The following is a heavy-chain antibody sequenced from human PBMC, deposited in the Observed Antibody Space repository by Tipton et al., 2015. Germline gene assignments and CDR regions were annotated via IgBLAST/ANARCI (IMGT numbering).Heavy chain of an antibody. V-gene: IGHV3-11*01. D-gene: IGHD6-19*01. CDR3: AKRRRSSAWYGGYYFDY. CDR1: GFTFSDYY. J-gene: IGHJ4*02. Sequence: SLRLSCAASGFTFSDYYMNWIRQAPGKGLEWVSYISSSGSTIYYADSVKGRFTISRDNAKNSLYLQMNSLRAEDTAVYYCAKRRRSSAWYGGYYFDYWGQGTLVTVSS. CDR2: ISSSGSTI.